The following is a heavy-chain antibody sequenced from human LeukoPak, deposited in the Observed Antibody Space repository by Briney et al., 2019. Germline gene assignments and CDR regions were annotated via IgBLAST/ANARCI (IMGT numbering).Heavy chain of an antibody. Sequence: SVKVSCKVSGGTFSSYPISWVRQAPGQGLEWMGEITPIFGEAQNAEKFQGRVTITADEPTSKVYMELTSLRLDDTAMYYCARNSRVASTSGLNYWGQGTLVTVSS. J-gene: IGHJ4*02. V-gene: IGHV1-69*13. D-gene: IGHD5-12*01. CDR3: ARNSRVASTSGLNY. CDR1: GGTFSSYP. CDR2: ITPIFGEA.